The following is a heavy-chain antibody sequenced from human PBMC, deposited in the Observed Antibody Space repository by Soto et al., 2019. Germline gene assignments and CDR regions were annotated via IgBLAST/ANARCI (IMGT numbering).Heavy chain of an antibody. J-gene: IGHJ4*02. CDR1: GFTFSSYA. D-gene: IGHD3-16*01. CDR3: AKTHGLGMGGWDY. Sequence: EVQLLESGGGLVQPGGSLRLSCAASGFTFSSYAMSWVRQAPGKGLEWVSAISGSGGSTYYADSVKGRFTISRDNSKNTLYLQMNSLRAEDTAVYYGAKTHGLGMGGWDYWGQGTLVTVSS. CDR2: ISGSGGST. V-gene: IGHV3-23*01.